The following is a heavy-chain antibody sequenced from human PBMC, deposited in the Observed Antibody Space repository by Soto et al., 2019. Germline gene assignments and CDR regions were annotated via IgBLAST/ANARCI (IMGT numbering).Heavy chain of an antibody. CDR1: VFTFSSYA. Sequence: VQLLESGVDLVQAGGSLRLSCAASVFTFSSYAMNWVRQAPGKGLEWVASISGTGDSTYYADSVKGRFTISRDTFPTTLYLQMHSLRVDDTAVYYCSKDRGVRGDYWGQGTLVIVSS. CDR3: SKDRGVRGDY. D-gene: IGHD3-10*01. CDR2: ISGTGDST. V-gene: IGHV3-23*01. J-gene: IGHJ4*02.